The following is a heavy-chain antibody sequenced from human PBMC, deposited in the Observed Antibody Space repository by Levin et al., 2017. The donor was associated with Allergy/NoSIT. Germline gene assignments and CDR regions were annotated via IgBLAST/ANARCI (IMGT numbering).Heavy chain of an antibody. CDR3: ASVPGTAGIDY. CDR1: GFTFSNYY. J-gene: IGHJ4*02. Sequence: GGSLRLSCAASGFTFSNYYMSWIRQAPGKGLEWVSYISSSGSTRYYADSVKGRFTISRDNVKNSLYLQMNSLRAEDTAVYYCASVPGTAGIDYWGQGTLVTVSS. D-gene: IGHD2-2*01. CDR2: ISSSGSTR. V-gene: IGHV3-11*01.